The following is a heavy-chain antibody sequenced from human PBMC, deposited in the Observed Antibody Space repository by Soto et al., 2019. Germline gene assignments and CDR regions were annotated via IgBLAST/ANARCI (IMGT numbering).Heavy chain of an antibody. D-gene: IGHD1-26*01. J-gene: IGHJ6*02. CDR3: ARDIVGGRFSPYYYYGMDV. Sequence: QVQLVESGGGVVQPGRSLRLSCAASGFTFSSYAMHWVRQAPGKGLEWVAVISYDGSNKYYADSVKGRFTISRDNSKNTLYLQMNSLRAEDTAVYYCARDIVGGRFSPYYYYGMDVWGQGTTVTVSS. V-gene: IGHV3-30-3*01. CDR2: ISYDGSNK. CDR1: GFTFSSYA.